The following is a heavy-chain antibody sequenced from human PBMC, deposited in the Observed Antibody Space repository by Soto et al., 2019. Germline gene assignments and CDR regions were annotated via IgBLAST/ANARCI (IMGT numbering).Heavy chain of an antibody. Sequence: QVQLQESGPGLVKPSETLSLTCTVSGGSISSYYWSWIRQPPGKGLEWIGYVYYSGSTGYNPSLKSRVTISAGTSKNQLSLKLSSVTAADTAVYYCARWGVDTAMVTEWFDPWGQGTLVTVS. V-gene: IGHV4-59*08. CDR1: GGSISSYY. CDR3: ARWGVDTAMVTEWFDP. D-gene: IGHD5-18*01. J-gene: IGHJ5*02. CDR2: VYYSGST.